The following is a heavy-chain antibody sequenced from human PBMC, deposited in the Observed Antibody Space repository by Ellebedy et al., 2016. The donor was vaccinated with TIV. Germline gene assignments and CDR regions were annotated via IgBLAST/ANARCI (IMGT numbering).Heavy chain of an antibody. CDR2: INQDGSER. CDR1: GLTFSGFW. J-gene: IGHJ6*02. V-gene: IGHV3-7*03. Sequence: GESLKISCAASGLTFSGFWMSWVRQAPGKGLEWVANINQDGSERYYVDSVKGRFTISRDNSKNTLSLQMNSLRAEDTAVYYCARGPNSDVWGQGTTVIVSS. D-gene: IGHD5-24*01. CDR3: ARGPNSDV.